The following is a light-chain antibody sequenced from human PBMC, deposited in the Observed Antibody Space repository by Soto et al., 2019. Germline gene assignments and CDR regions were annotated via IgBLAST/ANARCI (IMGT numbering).Light chain of an antibody. CDR2: RSK. Sequence: QSALTQPPSVSGAPGQRVTISCTGNNSNIGAHYDVHWYQQFPGTAPKLLIYRSKIRPSGVPDRFSGSKSGTSASLVITGLQAEDEADYFCQSYDGSLSGSYVFGSGTKVTVL. V-gene: IGLV1-40*01. CDR1: NSNIGAHYD. CDR3: QSYDGSLSGSYV. J-gene: IGLJ1*01.